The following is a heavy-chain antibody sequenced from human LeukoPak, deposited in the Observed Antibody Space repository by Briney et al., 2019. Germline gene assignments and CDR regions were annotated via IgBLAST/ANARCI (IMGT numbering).Heavy chain of an antibody. V-gene: IGHV4-31*03. Sequence: SETLSLTCTVSGGSISPYYWSWIRQHPGKGLEWIGYIYYSGSTYYNPSLKSRVTISVDTSKNQLSLKLSSVTAADTAVYYCARELLRSESFDYWGQGTLVTVSS. CDR1: GGSISPYY. D-gene: IGHD2-15*01. CDR2: IYYSGST. J-gene: IGHJ4*02. CDR3: ARELLRSESFDY.